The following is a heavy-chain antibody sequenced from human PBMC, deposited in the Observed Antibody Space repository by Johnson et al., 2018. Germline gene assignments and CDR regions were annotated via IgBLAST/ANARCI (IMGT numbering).Heavy chain of an antibody. Sequence: QVQLQESCPGLVKPSETLSLTCSVSGASISSTSYSWGWIRQPPGKGLEWIGHVYHSGTSYYPPSLKSRVTLSVDMSKNQSSLKLSSVTAADTAVYYCARVGWVLPAAPTAFDYYYMDVWGKGTTVTVSS. CDR2: VYHSGTS. J-gene: IGHJ6*03. V-gene: IGHV4-39*07. CDR1: GASISSTSYS. D-gene: IGHD2-2*01. CDR3: ARVGWVLPAAPTAFDYYYMDV.